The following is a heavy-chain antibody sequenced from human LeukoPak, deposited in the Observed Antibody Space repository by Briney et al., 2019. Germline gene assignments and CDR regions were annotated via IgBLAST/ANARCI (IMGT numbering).Heavy chain of an antibody. CDR3: AGGGGAAVYPIDY. V-gene: IGHV4-34*01. CDR2: INHSGST. CDR1: GGSFSGYY. D-gene: IGHD6-13*01. Sequence: SETLSLTCAVYGGSFSGYYWSWIRQPPGKGLEWIGEINHSGSTNYNPSLKSRVTISVDTSKNQFSLKLSSVTAADTAVYYCAGGGGAAVYPIDYWGQGTLVTVSS. J-gene: IGHJ4*02.